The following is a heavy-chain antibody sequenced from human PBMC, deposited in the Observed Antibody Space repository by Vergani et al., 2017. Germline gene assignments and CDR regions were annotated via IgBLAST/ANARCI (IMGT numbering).Heavy chain of an antibody. D-gene: IGHD2-2*01. CDR3: ARDQDIVVVPAAPHPFDD. V-gene: IGHV1-18*04. CDR1: GYTFTSYG. J-gene: IGHJ4*02. CDR2: ISAYNGNT. Sequence: QVQLVQSGAEVKKPGASVKVSCKASGYTFTSYGISWVRQAPGQGLEWMGWISAYNGNTNYAQKLQGRVTMTTDTSTSTAYMELRSLRSDDTAVYYCARDQDIVVVPAAPHPFDDWGQGTLVTVSS.